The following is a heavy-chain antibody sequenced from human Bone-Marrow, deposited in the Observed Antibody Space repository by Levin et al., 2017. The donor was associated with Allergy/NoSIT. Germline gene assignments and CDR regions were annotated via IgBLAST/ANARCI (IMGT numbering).Heavy chain of an antibody. V-gene: IGHV3-23*01. J-gene: IGHJ4*02. CDR1: GFTFNTNA. CDR3: AKDRESYDRSAKGYLDN. CDR2: ISGSGATT. D-gene: IGHD3-22*01. Sequence: PSETLSLTCAASGFTFNTNAMHWVRQAPGKGLEWVSAISGSGATTYYADSVRGQFSISRDNSKNTVFLQMSSLRVEDTAVYYCAKDRESYDRSAKGYLDNWGQGTQVTVSS.